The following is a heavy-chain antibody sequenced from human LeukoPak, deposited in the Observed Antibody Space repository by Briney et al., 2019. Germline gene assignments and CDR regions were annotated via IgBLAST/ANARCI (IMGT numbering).Heavy chain of an antibody. Sequence: PGGSLRLSCAASGFTFSSYGMHWVRQAPGKGLEWVAVISYDGSNKYYADSVKGRFTISRDNSENTLYLQMNSLRAEDTAVYYCAKDQIAAAGRYFDYWGQGTLVTVSS. J-gene: IGHJ4*02. CDR2: ISYDGSNK. CDR3: AKDQIAAAGRYFDY. CDR1: GFTFSSYG. V-gene: IGHV3-30*18. D-gene: IGHD6-13*01.